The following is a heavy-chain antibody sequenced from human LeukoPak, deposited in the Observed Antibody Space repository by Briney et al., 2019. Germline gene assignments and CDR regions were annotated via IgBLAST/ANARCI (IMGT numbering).Heavy chain of an antibody. D-gene: IGHD4-23*01. Sequence: PGGSLRLSCAASGFTFSSYGIHWVRQAPGKGLEWVAVISHDGTNKYYEDSVKGRFTISRDNAKNSLYLQMNSLRAEDTAVYYCARETVGIAAWGQGTMVTVSS. CDR2: ISHDGTNK. V-gene: IGHV3-30*03. J-gene: IGHJ3*01. CDR3: ARETVGIAA. CDR1: GFTFSSYG.